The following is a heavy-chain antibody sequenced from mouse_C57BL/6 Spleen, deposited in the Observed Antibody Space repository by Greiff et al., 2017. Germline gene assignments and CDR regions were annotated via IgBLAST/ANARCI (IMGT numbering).Heavy chain of an antibody. J-gene: IGHJ2*01. D-gene: IGHD1-1*01. CDR1: GYTFTDYE. CDR3: TRGGELCGSSPD. Sequence: VQLQQSGAELVRPGASVTLSCKASGYTFTDYEMHWVKQTPVHGLEWIGAIDPETGGTAYNQKFKGKAILTADKSSSTAYMELRSLTSEDSAVYYCTRGGELCGSSPDWGQGTILTVSS. V-gene: IGHV1-15*01. CDR2: IDPETGGT.